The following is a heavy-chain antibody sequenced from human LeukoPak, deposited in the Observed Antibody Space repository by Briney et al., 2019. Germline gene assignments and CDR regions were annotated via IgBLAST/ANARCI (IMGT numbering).Heavy chain of an antibody. CDR3: ARATTAAGPFGY. Sequence: PGRSLRLSCAASGLTFSSYAMHWVRQAPGKGLEWVAVISYDGSNKYYADSVKGRFTISRDNSKNTLYLQMNSLRAEDTAVYYCARATTAAGPFGYWGQGTLVTVSS. CDR1: GLTFSSYA. D-gene: IGHD6-13*01. V-gene: IGHV3-30-3*01. CDR2: ISYDGSNK. J-gene: IGHJ4*02.